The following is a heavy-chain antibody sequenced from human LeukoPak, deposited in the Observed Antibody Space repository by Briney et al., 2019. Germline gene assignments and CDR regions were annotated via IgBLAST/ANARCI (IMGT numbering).Heavy chain of an antibody. J-gene: IGHJ5*02. Sequence: GGSLRLSCAASGSTFGNYYMSWVRQAPGKGLEWVANIKHDGNWKFYADSVKGRFTISRDNAKSTLYLQMTSLTAEDTAVYFCARGYSNIVQNDLDPWGQGTLVTVSS. V-gene: IGHV3-7*01. CDR2: IKHDGNWK. D-gene: IGHD5-18*01. CDR1: GSTFGNYY. CDR3: ARGYSNIVQNDLDP.